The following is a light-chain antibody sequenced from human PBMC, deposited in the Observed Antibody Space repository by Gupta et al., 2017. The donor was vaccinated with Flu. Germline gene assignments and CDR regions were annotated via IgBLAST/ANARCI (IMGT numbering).Light chain of an antibody. V-gene: IGKV1-5*03. Sequence: DIQMTQSPSTLSASVGDRVTITCRASQSISSWLAWYQQKPGKAPKLLIYKASNLESGVPSRFSGSGSGTEFTLTISSLQPDGFATYYCQQNNSYPSTFGQGTKVEIK. CDR2: KAS. CDR3: QQNNSYPST. CDR1: QSISSW. J-gene: IGKJ2*01.